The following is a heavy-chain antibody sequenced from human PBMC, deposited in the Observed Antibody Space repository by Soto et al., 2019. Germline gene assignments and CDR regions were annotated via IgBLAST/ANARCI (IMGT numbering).Heavy chain of an antibody. J-gene: IGHJ4*02. D-gene: IGHD3-9*01. CDR2: IYYSGST. Sequence: SETLSLTCTVSGGTISTYYWSWIRQPPGKGLEWIGYIYYSGSTNYNPSLNSRVTISIDTSKNQFSLNLRSVTAADTAVYYCARARGPDTLTGSTVDYWGQGTLVTVSS. V-gene: IGHV4-59*01. CDR1: GGTISTYY. CDR3: ARARGPDTLTGSTVDY.